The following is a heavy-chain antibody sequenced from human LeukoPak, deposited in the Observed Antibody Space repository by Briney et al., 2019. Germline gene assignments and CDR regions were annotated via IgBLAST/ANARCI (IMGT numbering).Heavy chain of an antibody. CDR1: GFTFSNAW. J-gene: IGHJ4*02. Sequence: GGSLRLSCAASGFTFSNAWMSWVRQAPGKGLEWVGRIKSKTDGGTTDYAAPVKGRFTISRDDSKNTPYLQMNSLKTEDTAVYYCTTLTWSSPPAPVGATGDYWGQGTLVTVSS. V-gene: IGHV3-15*01. CDR2: IKSKTDGGTT. D-gene: IGHD1-26*01. CDR3: TTLTWSSPPAPVGATGDY.